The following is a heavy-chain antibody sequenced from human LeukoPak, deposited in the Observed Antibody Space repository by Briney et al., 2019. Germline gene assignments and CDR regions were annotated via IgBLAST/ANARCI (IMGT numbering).Heavy chain of an antibody. V-gene: IGHV1-2*02. CDR1: GYTFTGYY. J-gene: IGHJ4*02. CDR3: ARGGRDSAPARDGSTLGY. Sequence: ASVKVSFKASGYTFTGYYMHWVRQAPGQGLEWMGWINPNSGGTNYAQKFQGRVTMTRDTSISTAYMELSRLRSDDTAVYYCARGGRDSAPARDGSTLGYWGQGTLVTVSS. D-gene: IGHD1-26*01. CDR2: INPNSGGT.